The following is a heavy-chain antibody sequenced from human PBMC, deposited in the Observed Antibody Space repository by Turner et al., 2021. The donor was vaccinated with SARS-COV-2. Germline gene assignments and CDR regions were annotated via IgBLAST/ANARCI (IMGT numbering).Heavy chain of an antibody. CDR3: ARDIGYCSLDP. CDR1: VFTFSTFW. J-gene: IGHJ6*02. D-gene: IGHD2-15*01. Sequence: VQLVTSGVALVQPGGSLPLSCSASVFTFSTFWMNWVRQAPGKGPEWMANISPDGSKTHNMDSVKGRFTIARDNDKNSLYLQMSSLRAEDTDVYYCARDIGYCSLDPWGHGTTITVSS. V-gene: IGHV3-7*01. CDR2: ISPDGSKT.